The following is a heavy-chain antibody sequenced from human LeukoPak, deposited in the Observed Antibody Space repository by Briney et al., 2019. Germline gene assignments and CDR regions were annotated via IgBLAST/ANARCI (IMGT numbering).Heavy chain of an antibody. Sequence: GGSLRLSCAASGFTFSSYSMTWVRQAPGKGLEWVSYISSSSGTIYYADSVKGRFTISRDNAKNSLSLQMNSLRAEDTAVYYCARARYRFLEWLLSTNLDYWGQGTLVTVSS. D-gene: IGHD3-3*01. J-gene: IGHJ4*02. CDR2: ISSSSGTI. V-gene: IGHV3-48*01. CDR1: GFTFSSYS. CDR3: ARARYRFLEWLLSTNLDY.